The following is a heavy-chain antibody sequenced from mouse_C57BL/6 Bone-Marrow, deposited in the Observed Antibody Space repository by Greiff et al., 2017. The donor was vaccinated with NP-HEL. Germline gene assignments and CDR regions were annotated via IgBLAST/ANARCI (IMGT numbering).Heavy chain of an antibody. V-gene: IGHV5-4*01. CDR2: ISDGGSYT. CDR1: GFTFSSYA. D-gene: IGHD1-3*01. CDR3: ARDQPPTKGRKAMDY. J-gene: IGHJ4*01. Sequence: EVQLVESGGGLVKPGGSLKLSCAASGFTFSSYAMSWVRQTPEKRLEWVATISDGGSYTYYPDNVKGRFTISRDNAKNHLYLQMSHLKSEDTAMYYCARDQPPTKGRKAMDYWGQGTSVTVSS.